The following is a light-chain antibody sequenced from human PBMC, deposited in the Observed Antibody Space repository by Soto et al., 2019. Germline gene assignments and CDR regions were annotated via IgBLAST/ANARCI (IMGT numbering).Light chain of an antibody. J-gene: IGKJ4*01. CDR3: QQSYSSPLT. CDR2: SAS. V-gene: IGKV1-39*01. CDR1: QSISNF. Sequence: DIEMTQSPSSLSASVGDRVTITCRASQSISNFLSWYQHKPGNAPKVLIYSASTLQSGVPSRFSGSGSGTDFTLTVSSLQPGDFATYYCQQSYSSPLTFGGGTKVEIK.